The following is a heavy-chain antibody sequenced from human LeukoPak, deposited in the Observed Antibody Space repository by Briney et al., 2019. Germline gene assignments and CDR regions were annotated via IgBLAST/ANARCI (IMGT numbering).Heavy chain of an antibody. CDR1: GGSISSSSYY. D-gene: IGHD5-18*01. CDR2: IYYSGST. Sequence: PSETLSLTCTVSGGSISSSSYYWGWIRQPPGKGLEWIGSIYYSGSTYYNPPLKSRVTISVDTSKNQFSLKLSSVTAADTAVYYCARHDGFGYSYPRRPFDYWGQGTLVTVSS. CDR3: ARHDGFGYSYPRRPFDY. J-gene: IGHJ4*02. V-gene: IGHV4-39*01.